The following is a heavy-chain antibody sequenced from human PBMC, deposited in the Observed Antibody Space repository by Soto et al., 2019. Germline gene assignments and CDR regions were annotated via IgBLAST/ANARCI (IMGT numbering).Heavy chain of an antibody. D-gene: IGHD6-19*01. CDR1: GFTFDDYG. Sequence: PGGSLRLSCAASGFTFDDYGMSWVRQAPGKGLEWVSGINWNGGSTGYADSVKGRFTISRDNAKNSLYLQMNSLRAEDTALYYCARDSPFPSSGWYYFDYWGQGTLVTVSS. CDR2: INWNGGST. V-gene: IGHV3-20*04. CDR3: ARDSPFPSSGWYYFDY. J-gene: IGHJ4*02.